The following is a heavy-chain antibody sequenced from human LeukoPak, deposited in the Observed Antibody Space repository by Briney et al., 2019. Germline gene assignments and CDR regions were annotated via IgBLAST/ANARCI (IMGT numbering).Heavy chain of an antibody. CDR1: GYTVTGHY. Sequence: GAAVKVSCKASGYTVTGHYLHWVRQAPGQGLEWMGWINPNSGVTNYAQKFQGRVTMTRDTSINTAYMELHSLTSDDTAMYYCAKDAYSGFSSSYNMDSWGQGTLVTLSS. CDR3: AKDAYSGFSSSYNMDS. CDR2: INPNSGVT. D-gene: IGHD5-18*01. J-gene: IGHJ4*02. V-gene: IGHV1-2*02.